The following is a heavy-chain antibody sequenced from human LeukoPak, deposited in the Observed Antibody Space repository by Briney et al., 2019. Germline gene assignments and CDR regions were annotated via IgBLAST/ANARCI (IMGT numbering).Heavy chain of an antibody. V-gene: IGHV4-59*08. D-gene: IGHD2-2*02. Sequence: SETLSLTCTVSGGSISSYYWSWIRQPPGKGLEWIGYIYYSGSTNYNPSLKSRVTISVDTSKNQFSLKLTSVTAADTAVYYCASNVKDTPGFDPWGQGTLVTVSS. CDR3: ASNVKDTPGFDP. CDR2: IYYSGST. J-gene: IGHJ5*02. CDR1: GGSISSYY.